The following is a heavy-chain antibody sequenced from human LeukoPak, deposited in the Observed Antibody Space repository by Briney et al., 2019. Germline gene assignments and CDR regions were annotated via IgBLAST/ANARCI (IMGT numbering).Heavy chain of an antibody. CDR1: TFVYSVSS. CDR3: AADSEFDIPASFDL. CDR2: ISRGGNAK. D-gene: IGHD2-21*01. Sequence: GGSLRLSCAASTFVYSVSSMNWVRQAPGKGLEWVSSISRGGNAKHYADSVKGRFTISRDNAKNSLYLQMDSLRVEDTAVYFCAADSEFDIPASFDLWGQGTLVTVSS. V-gene: IGHV3-21*01. J-gene: IGHJ4*02.